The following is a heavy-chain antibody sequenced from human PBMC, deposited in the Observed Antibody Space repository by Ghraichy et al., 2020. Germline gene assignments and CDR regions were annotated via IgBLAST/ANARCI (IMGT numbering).Heavy chain of an antibody. V-gene: IGHV3-66*01. J-gene: IGHJ4*02. CDR3: ARVTYYDFWSGSPNYYFDY. CDR2: IYSGGST. Sequence: SLSLTCAASGFTVSSNYMSWVRQAPGKGLEWVSVIYSGGSTYYADSVKGRFTISRDNSKNTLYLQMNSLRAEDTAVYYCARVTYYDFWSGSPNYYFDYWGQGTLVTVSS. D-gene: IGHD3-3*01. CDR1: GFTVSSNY.